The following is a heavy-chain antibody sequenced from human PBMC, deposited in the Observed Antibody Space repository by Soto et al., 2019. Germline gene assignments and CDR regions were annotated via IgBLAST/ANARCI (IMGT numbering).Heavy chain of an antibody. CDR3: ARVQGRYYYYGMDV. CDR2: IYYSGST. Sequence: SETLSLTCTVSGGSISSGGYYWSWIRQHPGKGLEWIGYIYYSGSTYYNPSLKSRVTISVDTSKNQFSLKLSSVTAADTAVYYCARVQGRYYYYGMDVWGQGTTVTVSS. D-gene: IGHD3-3*01. J-gene: IGHJ6*02. V-gene: IGHV4-31*03. CDR1: GGSISSGGYY.